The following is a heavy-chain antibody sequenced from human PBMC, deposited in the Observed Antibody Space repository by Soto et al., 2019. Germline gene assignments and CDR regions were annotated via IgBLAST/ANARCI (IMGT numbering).Heavy chain of an antibody. J-gene: IGHJ4*02. V-gene: IGHV4-30-4*01. CDR2: IYYTGST. D-gene: IGHD6-19*01. Sequence: SETLSLTCAVSGGSISSSDYYWSWIRQPPGKGLEWMGYIYYTGSTYYNPSLNRRITMSVDMSKNQFSLRLTSVTAADTALYFCARAEFNSVWFPFDSWGQGDPVTVS. CDR1: GGSISSSDYY. CDR3: ARAEFNSVWFPFDS.